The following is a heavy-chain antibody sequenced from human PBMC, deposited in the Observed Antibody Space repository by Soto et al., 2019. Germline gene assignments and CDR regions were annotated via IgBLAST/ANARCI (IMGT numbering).Heavy chain of an antibody. D-gene: IGHD3-10*01. CDR2: INHSGST. CDR1: GGSFSGYY. Sequence: PSETLSLTCAVYGGSFSGYYWSWIRQPPGKGLEWIGEINHSGSTNYNPSLKSRVTISVDTSKNQFSLKLSSVTAADTAVYYCARVSFTYYYGSGSYAGMDVWGQGTTVT. J-gene: IGHJ6*02. CDR3: ARVSFTYYYGSGSYAGMDV. V-gene: IGHV4-34*01.